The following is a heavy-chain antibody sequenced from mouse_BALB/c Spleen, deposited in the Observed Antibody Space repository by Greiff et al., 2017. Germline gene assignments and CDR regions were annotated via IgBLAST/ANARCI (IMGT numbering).Heavy chain of an antibody. Sequence: VQLQQSGAELVRPGALVKLSCKASGFNIKDYYMHWVKQRPGQGLEWIGYINPSTGYTEYNQKFKDKATLTADKSSSTAYMQLSSLTSEDSAVYYCARSGDYGSWFAYWGQGTLVTVSA. V-gene: IGHV1-4*01. CDR1: GFNIKDYY. CDR3: ARSGDYGSWFAY. D-gene: IGHD2-4*01. J-gene: IGHJ3*01. CDR2: INPSTGYT.